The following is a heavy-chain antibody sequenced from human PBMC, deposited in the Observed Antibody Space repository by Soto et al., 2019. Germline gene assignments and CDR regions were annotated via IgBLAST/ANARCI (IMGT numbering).Heavy chain of an antibody. D-gene: IGHD2-21*01. CDR2: INPNSGGT. V-gene: IGHV1-2*04. Sequence: ASVKVSCKASGYTFTGYYMHWVRQAPGQGLEWMGWINPNSGGTNYAQKFQGWVTMTRDTSISTAYMELSRLRSDDTSVYYCARGGDRILEPRYYMYVWGKGTTVTVSS. CDR3: ARGGDRILEPRYYMYV. J-gene: IGHJ6*03. CDR1: GYTFTGYY.